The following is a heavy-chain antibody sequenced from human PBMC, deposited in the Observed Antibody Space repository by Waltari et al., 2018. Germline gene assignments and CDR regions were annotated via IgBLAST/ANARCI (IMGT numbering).Heavy chain of an antibody. CDR2: IYYSGST. V-gene: IGHV4-39*01. CDR3: ARGRTYYDFWSGYYPFDY. Sequence: QPQLQESGPGLVKPSETLSLTCTVSGGSISSSSYYWGWIRQPPGKGLEWIGRIYYSGSTYYNPPLKCGVTISFDTSKNQFSLKLSSVTAADTAVYYCARGRTYYDFWSGYYPFDYWGQGTLVTVSS. J-gene: IGHJ4*02. CDR1: GGSISSSSYY. D-gene: IGHD3-3*01.